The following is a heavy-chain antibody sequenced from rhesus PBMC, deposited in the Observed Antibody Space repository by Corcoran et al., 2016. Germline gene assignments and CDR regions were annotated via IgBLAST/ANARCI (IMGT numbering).Heavy chain of an antibody. J-gene: IGHJ4*01. Sequence: QLQLQESGPGLVKPSETLSVTCAVSGGSISSSYWSWIRQAPGKGLEGIGSNYGIGRRTNDNPPLKSRVPLSVDTSKNQFSLKLSSVTAAGTAVYYCARGGIAAEFDYWGQGVLVTVSS. V-gene: IGHV4-169*01. CDR2: NYGIGRRT. CDR3: ARGGIAAEFDY. D-gene: IGHD6-13*01. CDR1: GGSISSSY.